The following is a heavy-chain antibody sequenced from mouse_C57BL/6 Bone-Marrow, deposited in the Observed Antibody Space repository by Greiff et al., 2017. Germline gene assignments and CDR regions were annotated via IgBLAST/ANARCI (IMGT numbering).Heavy chain of an antibody. V-gene: IGHV1-69*01. J-gene: IGHJ2*01. Sequence: VQLQQPGAELVMPGASVKLSCKASGYTFTSYWMHWVKQRPGHGLEWIGEIDPTDSYTNYNQKFKGKSTLTVDKSSSTAYMQLSSLTSANSAVYYCAREGNYNFDYWGQGTTLTVSS. D-gene: IGHD2-1*01. CDR1: GYTFTSYW. CDR3: AREGNYNFDY. CDR2: IDPTDSYT.